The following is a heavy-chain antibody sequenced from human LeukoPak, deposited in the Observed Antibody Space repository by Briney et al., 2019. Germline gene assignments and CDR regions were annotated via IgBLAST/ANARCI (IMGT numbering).Heavy chain of an antibody. Sequence: PGGSLRLSRAASGFTFSSYAMSWVRQAPGRGLEWVSVISGRGGRTDYADSVKGRFTISRDNSKNTLYLQMNSLRAEDTAVYYCANYHMTTVTMLFDYWGQGTLVTVSS. CDR1: GFTFSSYA. D-gene: IGHD4-17*01. V-gene: IGHV3-23*01. CDR3: ANYHMTTVTMLFDY. CDR2: ISGRGGRT. J-gene: IGHJ4*02.